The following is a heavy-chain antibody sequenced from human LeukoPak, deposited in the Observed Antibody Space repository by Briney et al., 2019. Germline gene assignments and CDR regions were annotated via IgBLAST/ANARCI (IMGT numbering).Heavy chain of an antibody. CDR2: IYYTGTT. J-gene: IGHJ6*02. V-gene: IGHV4-59*08. Sequence: SETLSLTCTVSGGSISGYYWSWIRQPPGKGLEWIGYIYYTGTTKYNPSLKSRVTISIDTSMTQFSLRLSSVTAADTAVYYCARHVSSGMDVWGQGTTVTVS. CDR1: GGSISGYY. CDR3: ARHVSSGMDV.